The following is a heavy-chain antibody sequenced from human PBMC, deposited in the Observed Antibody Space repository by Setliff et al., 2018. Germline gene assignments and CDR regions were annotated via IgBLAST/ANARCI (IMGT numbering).Heavy chain of an antibody. CDR3: ARSRTIAVKGGVFAV. J-gene: IGHJ2*01. Sequence: SETLSLTCIVSGASITSDAYYWSWVRQHPGKGLEWIGYIYYSGSTYYNPSLESRVTISLDSSKNQFSLELHSVTAADTAVYYCARSRTIAVKGGVFAVWGRGTLVT. D-gene: IGHD6-19*01. CDR1: GASITSDAYY. CDR2: IYYSGST. V-gene: IGHV4-31*03.